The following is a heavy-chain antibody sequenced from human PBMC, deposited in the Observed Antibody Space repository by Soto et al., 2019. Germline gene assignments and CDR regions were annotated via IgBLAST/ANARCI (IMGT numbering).Heavy chain of an antibody. Sequence: SETLSLTCAVSGYSISSGYYWGWIRQSPGKGLEWIGSIHHGGSPLYNPSLKGRVAISIDTSKNQLSLTLSSVTAADTAIYYCDRGWTEVATAYWGQGALVTVSS. CDR2: IHHGGSP. V-gene: IGHV4-38-2*01. CDR3: DRGWTEVATAY. D-gene: IGHD2-21*02. J-gene: IGHJ4*02. CDR1: GYSISSGYY.